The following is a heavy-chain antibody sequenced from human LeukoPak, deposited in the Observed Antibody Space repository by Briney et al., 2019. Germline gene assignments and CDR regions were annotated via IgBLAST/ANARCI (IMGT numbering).Heavy chain of an antibody. CDR2: TSTSGGNT. D-gene: IGHD3-10*01. CDR1: GFTFSGFP. CDR3: AKKAGSGTNWFDS. V-gene: IGHV3-23*01. Sequence: QPGGSLRLSCAASGFTFSGFPMSWVRQAPGKGLEWVSATSTSGGNTYYADSVKGRFTISRDNSKNTLYLQMNSLRAEDTAVYYCAKKAGSGTNWFDSWGQGTLVTVSS. J-gene: IGHJ5*01.